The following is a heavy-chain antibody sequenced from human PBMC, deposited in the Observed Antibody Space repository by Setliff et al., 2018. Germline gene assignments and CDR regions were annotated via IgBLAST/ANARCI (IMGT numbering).Heavy chain of an antibody. CDR2: ISTSGNT. Sequence: SETLSLTCTVSGGSISSYYWSWIRQPAGKGLEWIGRISTSGNTNYNPSLKSRVTVSLDTSKNQFSLKLTSMTAADTAVYYCARDQWVRSPPLYFSYSMDVWGQGTTVTVSS. CDR3: ARDQWVRSPPLYFSYSMDV. CDR1: GGSISSYY. D-gene: IGHD5-12*01. V-gene: IGHV4-4*07. J-gene: IGHJ6*02.